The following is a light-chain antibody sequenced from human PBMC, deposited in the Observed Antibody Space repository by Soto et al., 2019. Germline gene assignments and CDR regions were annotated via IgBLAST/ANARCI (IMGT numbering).Light chain of an antibody. Sequence: DIQMTQSPSTLSASVGDRVTITCRASQSTSSWLAWYQQKPGKAPKLLIYKASTLESGVPSRFSGSGSGTEFTLTISSLQPDDFATYYCQQYNSYLWTFGQGTKVE. CDR1: QSTSSW. CDR2: KAS. V-gene: IGKV1-5*03. CDR3: QQYNSYLWT. J-gene: IGKJ1*01.